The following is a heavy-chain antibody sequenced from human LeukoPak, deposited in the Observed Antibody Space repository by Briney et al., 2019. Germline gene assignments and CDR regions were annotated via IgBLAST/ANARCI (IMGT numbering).Heavy chain of an antibody. CDR3: ARVTGYMIEDYFDY. Sequence: SETLSLACTVSGGSINSGSYYWSWIRQPAGKGLEWIGRIDTSGSTNYNPSLKSRVTISVDTSKNQFSLKLNSVTAADTAVYYCARVTGYMIEDYFDYWGQGTLVTVSS. D-gene: IGHD3-22*01. CDR1: GGSINSGSYY. CDR2: IDTSGST. V-gene: IGHV4-61*02. J-gene: IGHJ4*02.